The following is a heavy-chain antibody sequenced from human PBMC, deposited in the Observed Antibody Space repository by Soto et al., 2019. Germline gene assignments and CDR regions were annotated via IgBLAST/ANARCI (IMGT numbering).Heavy chain of an antibody. CDR1: GGTCSSYA. CDR3: ASSEAYYYDSSGYYIDY. Sequence: QVQLVQSGAEVKKPGSSVKVSCKASGGTCSSYAISWVRQAPGQGLEWMGGIIPIFGTANYAQKFQGRVTITADKSTSTAYMELSSLRSEDTAVYYCASSEAYYYDSSGYYIDYWGQGTLVTVSS. D-gene: IGHD3-22*01. CDR2: IIPIFGTA. V-gene: IGHV1-69*06. J-gene: IGHJ4*02.